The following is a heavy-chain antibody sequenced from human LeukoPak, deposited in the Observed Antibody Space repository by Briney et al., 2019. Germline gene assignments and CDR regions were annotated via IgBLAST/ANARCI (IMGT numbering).Heavy chain of an antibody. J-gene: IGHJ3*02. CDR3: ARVNIGVRGVIILGSAFDI. V-gene: IGHV4-34*01. CDR1: GGSFSGYY. Sequence: SETLSLTCAVYGGSFSGYYWSWIRQPPGKGLEWIGEINHSGSTNYNPSLKSRVTISVDKSKNQFSLKLSSVTAADTAVYYCARVNIGVRGVIILGSAFDIWGQGTMVTVSS. D-gene: IGHD3-10*01. CDR2: INHSGST.